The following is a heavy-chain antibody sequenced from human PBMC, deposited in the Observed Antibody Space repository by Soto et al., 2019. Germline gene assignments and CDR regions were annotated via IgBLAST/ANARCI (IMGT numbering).Heavy chain of an antibody. J-gene: IGHJ6*02. Sequence: ASVKVSCKASGYTFTSYGVSWVRQAPGQGLEWMGWISAYNGNTNYAQKLQGRVTMTTDTSTSTAYMELRSLRSDDTAVYYCARDTDSSVSENYYGMDVWGQGTTVTVSS. D-gene: IGHD6-19*01. CDR3: ARDTDSSVSENYYGMDV. CDR2: ISAYNGNT. CDR1: GYTFTSYG. V-gene: IGHV1-18*01.